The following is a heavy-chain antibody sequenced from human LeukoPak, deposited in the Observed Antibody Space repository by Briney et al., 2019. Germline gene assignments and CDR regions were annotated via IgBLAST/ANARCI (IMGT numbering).Heavy chain of an antibody. D-gene: IGHD3-10*01. J-gene: IGHJ6*03. CDR3: ARAYYLYYMDV. CDR1: GGSMSSGSYY. Sequence: SQTLSLTCTVSGGSMSSGSYYWTWVRRPAGKGLEWIGSIYHSGSTYYNPSLKSRVTISVDTSKNQFSLKLSSVTAADTAVYYCARAYYLYYMDVWGKGTTVTVSS. V-gene: IGHV4-61*02. CDR2: IYHSGST.